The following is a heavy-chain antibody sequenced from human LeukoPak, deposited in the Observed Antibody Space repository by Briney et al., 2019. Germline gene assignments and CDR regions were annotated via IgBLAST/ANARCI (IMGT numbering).Heavy chain of an antibody. V-gene: IGHV4-39*07. D-gene: IGHD6-19*01. CDR2: IYYSGST. CDR1: GGSISSSSYY. CDR3: ARGGIAVAGFDP. J-gene: IGHJ5*02. Sequence: SETLSLTCTVSGGSISSSSYYWGWIRQPPGKGLEWIGSIYYSGSTYYNPSLKSRVTISVDTSKNQFSLKLSSVTAADTAVYYCARGGIAVAGFDPWGQGTLVTVSS.